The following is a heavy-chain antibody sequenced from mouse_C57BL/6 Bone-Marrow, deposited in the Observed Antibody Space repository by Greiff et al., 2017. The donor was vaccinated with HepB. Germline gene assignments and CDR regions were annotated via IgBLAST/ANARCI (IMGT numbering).Heavy chain of an antibody. J-gene: IGHJ4*01. CDR1: GFTFSSYA. D-gene: IGHD2-5*01. V-gene: IGHV5-4*01. CDR3: ARDSYSNYVDYAMDY. CDR2: ISDGGSYT. Sequence: EVKLMESGGGLVKPGGSLKLSCAASGFTFSSYAMSWVRQTPEKRLEWVATISDGGSYTYYPDNVKGRFTISRDNAKNNLYLQMSHLKSEDTAMYYCARDSYSNYVDYAMDYWGQGTSVTVSS.